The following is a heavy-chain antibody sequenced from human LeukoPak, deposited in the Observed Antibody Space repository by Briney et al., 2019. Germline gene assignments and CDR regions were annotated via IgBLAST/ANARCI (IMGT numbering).Heavy chain of an antibody. V-gene: IGHV2-5*02. J-gene: IGHJ3*02. CDR1: GFSLSTSGVG. Sequence: SGPTLVNPTQTLTLTCTFSGFSLSTSGVGVGWIRQPPGKALEWLALIYWDDDKRYSPSLKSRLTITKDTSKNQVVLTMTNMDPVDTATYYCAHMAVVVVAATPGNAFDIWGQGTMVTVSS. CDR3: AHMAVVVVAATPGNAFDI. D-gene: IGHD2-15*01. CDR2: IYWDDDK.